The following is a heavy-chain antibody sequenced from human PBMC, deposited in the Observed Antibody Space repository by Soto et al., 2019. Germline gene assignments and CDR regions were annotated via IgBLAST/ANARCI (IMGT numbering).Heavy chain of an antibody. CDR3: AHSRYIQRYYDFWSGYPPYYYSYYMDV. Sequence: SGPTLVNPTQTLTLTCTFSGFSLSTSGVGVGWIRQPPGKALEWLALIYWDDDKRYSPSLKSRLTITKDTSKNQVVLTMTNMDPVDTATYYCAHSRYIQRYYDFWSGYPPYYYSYYMDVWGKGTTVTVSS. CDR2: IYWDDDK. J-gene: IGHJ6*03. V-gene: IGHV2-5*02. D-gene: IGHD3-3*01. CDR1: GFSLSTSGVG.